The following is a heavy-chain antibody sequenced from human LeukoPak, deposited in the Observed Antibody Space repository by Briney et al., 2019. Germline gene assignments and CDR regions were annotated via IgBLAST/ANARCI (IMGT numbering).Heavy chain of an antibody. CDR3: AGDGIAVADRWAGFDY. V-gene: IGHV3-53*01. CDR2: FYSDGGT. J-gene: IGHJ4*02. CDR1: GFSLSSKY. D-gene: IGHD6-19*01. Sequence: LSRAPSGFSLSSKYMSWVRRAPGNGPEWASVFYSDGGTYYLHSVKGRFTISRDNSKNTLYLQMNSLRAEDTAVYYCAGDGIAVADRWAGFDYWGQGTLVTVSP.